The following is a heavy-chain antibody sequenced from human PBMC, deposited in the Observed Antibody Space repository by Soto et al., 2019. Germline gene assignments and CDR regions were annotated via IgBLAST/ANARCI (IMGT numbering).Heavy chain of an antibody. CDR2: TFYSGST. CDR1: GGSISSYY. V-gene: IGHV4-59*01. CDR3: ARDKGRYDSGMDV. Sequence: QVQLQESGPGLVKPSETLSLTCTVSGGSISSYYWSWIRQPPGKGLEWIGYTFYSGSTKYNPSLKSRATISVDTSNTHFSLNLSSVTAADTAVYFCARDKGRYDSGMDVWGQGTTVTVSS. J-gene: IGHJ6*02. D-gene: IGHD3-9*01.